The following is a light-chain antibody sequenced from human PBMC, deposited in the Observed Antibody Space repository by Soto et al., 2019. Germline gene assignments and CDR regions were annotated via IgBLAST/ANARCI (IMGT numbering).Light chain of an antibody. J-gene: IGKJ2*01. Sequence: EIVLTQSPGTLSLSPGERATLSCRASQSIRNTYLAWYQQRPGQAPRLLIYGTFNRATGVPDRFSGSGSGTDFTPAISRLEPEDFAVYFCQQHADSPYTFGQGTKLEFK. V-gene: IGKV3-20*01. CDR2: GTF. CDR1: QSIRNTY. CDR3: QQHADSPYT.